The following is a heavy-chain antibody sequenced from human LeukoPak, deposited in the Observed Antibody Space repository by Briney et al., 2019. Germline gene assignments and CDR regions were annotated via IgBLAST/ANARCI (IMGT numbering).Heavy chain of an antibody. Sequence: GGSLRLSCAASGFTFSSYGMHWVRQAPGKGLEWVAVISYDGSNKYYADSVKGRFTISRDNSKNTLYLQMNSLRAEDTAVYYCAKANSHYYDSSGRDFDYWGQGTLVTVSS. V-gene: IGHV3-30*18. D-gene: IGHD3-22*01. CDR3: AKANSHYYDSSGRDFDY. J-gene: IGHJ4*02. CDR1: GFTFSSYG. CDR2: ISYDGSNK.